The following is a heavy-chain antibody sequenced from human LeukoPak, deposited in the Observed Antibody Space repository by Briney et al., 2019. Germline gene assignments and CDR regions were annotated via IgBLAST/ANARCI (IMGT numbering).Heavy chain of an antibody. CDR1: GYTFTSHY. CDR2: FDPEDGET. D-gene: IGHD3-22*01. J-gene: IGHJ4*02. V-gene: IGHV1-24*01. Sequence: ASVKVSCKASGYTFTSHYMHWVRQAPGKGLEWMGGFDPEDGETIYAQKFQGRVTMTEDTSTDTAYMELSSLRSEDTAVYYCATARAVDSSGYNPGYWGQGTLVTVSS. CDR3: ATARAVDSSGYNPGY.